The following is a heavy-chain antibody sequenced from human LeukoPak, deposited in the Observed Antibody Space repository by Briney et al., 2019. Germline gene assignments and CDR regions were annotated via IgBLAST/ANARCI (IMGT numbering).Heavy chain of an antibody. CDR2: IYYTGST. Sequence: SETLSLTCAVSGASISGSGYYLGWIRQLPGKGLEWIGNIYYTGSTYYNASLQSRVTISIDMSKNQFSLRLSSVTAADTAMYYCVKSGGYGLIDYWGQGTLVTVSS. J-gene: IGHJ4*02. D-gene: IGHD6-19*01. V-gene: IGHV4-39*01. CDR1: GASISGSGYY. CDR3: VKSGGYGLIDY.